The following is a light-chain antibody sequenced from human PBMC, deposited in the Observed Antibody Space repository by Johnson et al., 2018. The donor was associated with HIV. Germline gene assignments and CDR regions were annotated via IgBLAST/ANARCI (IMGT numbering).Light chain of an antibody. V-gene: IGLV1-51*02. Sequence: QSVLTQPPSVSAAPGQKVTISCSGSSSNIGNNYVSWYQQLPGTAPKLLIYENNKRPSGVPDRFSGSKSGTSATLGITGLQTGAEADYYCGTWDNSLNTGGFFGAGTKVTV. CDR3: GTWDNSLNTGGF. CDR1: SSNIGNNY. CDR2: ENN. J-gene: IGLJ1*01.